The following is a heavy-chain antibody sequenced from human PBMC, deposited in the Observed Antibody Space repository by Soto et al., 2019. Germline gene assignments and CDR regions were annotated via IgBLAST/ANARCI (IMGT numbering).Heavy chain of an antibody. D-gene: IGHD1-7*01. J-gene: IGHJ4*02. CDR1: GFSFSSDS. Sequence: VGSLRLSCAASGFSFSSDSMGWVRQAPGKGLEWVSSISSSGSFMSYADSVKGRFTISRDNAKNSLYLQMSGLKDEDTAVYYCARDPPTGTTLDWADSWGQGTLVTVSS. V-gene: IGHV3-21*01. CDR2: ISSSGSFM. CDR3: ARDPPTGTTLDWADS.